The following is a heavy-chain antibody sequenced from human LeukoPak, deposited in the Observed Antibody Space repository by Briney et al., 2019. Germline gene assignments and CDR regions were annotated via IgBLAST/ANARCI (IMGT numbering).Heavy chain of an antibody. CDR1: GDSITNPKW. Sequence: SETLSLTCAVSGDSITNPKWWSWVRQPPGKGLEWLGEIYYSGTANYNPSLGSRVTISVDKSKNQLSLKLSSVTAADTAVYYCARVGAIDYYYGMDVWGQGTTVTVSS. CDR3: ARVGAIDYYYGMDV. V-gene: IGHV4-4*02. D-gene: IGHD1-26*01. J-gene: IGHJ6*02. CDR2: IYYSGTA.